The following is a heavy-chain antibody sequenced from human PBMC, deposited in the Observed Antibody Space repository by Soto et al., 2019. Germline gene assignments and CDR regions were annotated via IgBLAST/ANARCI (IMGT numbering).Heavy chain of an antibody. Sequence: SETLSLTCAVYGGSFSGYYWSWIRQPPGKGLEWIGEINHSGSTNYNPSLKSRVTISVDTSKNQFSLKLSSVTAADTAVYYCASGTYYYDSSAFDPWGQGTLVTVSS. D-gene: IGHD3-22*01. CDR1: GGSFSGYY. CDR2: INHSGST. J-gene: IGHJ5*02. V-gene: IGHV4-34*01. CDR3: ASGTYYYDSSAFDP.